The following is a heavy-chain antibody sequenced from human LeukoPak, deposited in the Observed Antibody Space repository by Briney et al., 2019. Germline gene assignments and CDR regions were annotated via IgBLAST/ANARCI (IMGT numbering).Heavy chain of an antibody. CDR2: IYSGGST. CDR3: ARTYDTPYYFDY. D-gene: IGHD3-9*01. V-gene: IGHV3-66*01. J-gene: IGHJ4*02. Sequence: GGSLRLSCAASGFTVSSNYMSWVRQAPGKGLEWVSAIYSGGSTYYADSVKGRFTISRDNSKNTLYLQMNSLRAEDTAVYYCARTYDTPYYFDYWGQGTLVTVSS. CDR1: GFTVSSNY.